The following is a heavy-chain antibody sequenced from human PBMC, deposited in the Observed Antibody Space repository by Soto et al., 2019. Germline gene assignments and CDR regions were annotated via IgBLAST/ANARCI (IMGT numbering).Heavy chain of an antibody. CDR2: INHSGST. Sequence: QVQLQQWGAGLLKPSETLSLTCAVYGGSFSGYYWSWIRQPPGKGLEWIGEINHSGSTNYNPSLKSRVTISVDPSKNQFSLKLSSVTAADTAVYYCATRFYSSSSLVDYWGQGTLVTVSS. V-gene: IGHV4-34*01. CDR3: ATRFYSSSSLVDY. CDR1: GGSFSGYY. D-gene: IGHD6-6*01. J-gene: IGHJ4*02.